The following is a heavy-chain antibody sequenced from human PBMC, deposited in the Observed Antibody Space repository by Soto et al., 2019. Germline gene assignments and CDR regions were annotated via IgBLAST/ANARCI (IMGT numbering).Heavy chain of an antibody. J-gene: IGHJ6*02. V-gene: IGHV4-39*01. Sequence: SETLSLTCTVSGGSISSSSYYWGWIRQPPGKGLEWIGSIYYSGSTYYNPSLKSRVTISVDTSKNQYSLKLSSVTAADTSVYFCASLRLGELSPHYYYYYGMDVWGQGTTVTVSS. CDR3: ASLRLGELSPHYYYYYGMDV. D-gene: IGHD3-16*02. CDR2: IYYSGST. CDR1: GGSISSSSYY.